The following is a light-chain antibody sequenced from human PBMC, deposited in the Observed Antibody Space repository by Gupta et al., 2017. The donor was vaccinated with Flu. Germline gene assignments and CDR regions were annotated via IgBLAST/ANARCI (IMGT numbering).Light chain of an antibody. J-gene: IGKJ3*01. V-gene: IGKV1-33*01. CDR1: QDIGNY. Sequence: DLQLPQSPSSLSASVGDRVTLTCQETQDIGNYLKWYPQKQGNVPKVLIYDASNLETGVPSRFSGSGSGTQLTLTISSLQPEDFATYYCQQCDYFPFTFGSGTKIEIK. CDR3: QQCDYFPFT. CDR2: DAS.